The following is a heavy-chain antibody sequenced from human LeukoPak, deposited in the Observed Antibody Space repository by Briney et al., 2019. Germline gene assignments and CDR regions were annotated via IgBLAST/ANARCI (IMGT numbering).Heavy chain of an antibody. V-gene: IGHV4-4*07. CDR1: GVSISIYY. J-gene: IGHJ4*02. CDR2: SHGSGST. D-gene: IGHD3-22*01. CDR3: ARDGGYDSGVFDF. Sequence: PSETLSLTCNVSGVSISIYYWSWLRQTPGKGLEWIGRSHGSGSTNYNPSLKNRVTISIDKSKNHLSLSLRSVTAADTALYFCARDGGYDSGVFDFWGQGTLVTVSS.